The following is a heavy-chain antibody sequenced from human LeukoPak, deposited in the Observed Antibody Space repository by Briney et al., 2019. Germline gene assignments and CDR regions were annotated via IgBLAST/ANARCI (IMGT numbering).Heavy chain of an antibody. CDR2: VYQSGST. CDR1: GDSISSGYY. D-gene: IGHD5-12*01. Sequence: SETLSLTCAVSGDSISSGYYWGWIRQPPGKGLEWIGSVYQSGSTYYNPSLKSRVTISLDTSKNQFSLKLSSVTAADTAVYYCARTGHSGYEPQRGFDPWGQGNLVTVSS. J-gene: IGHJ5*02. V-gene: IGHV4-38-2*01. CDR3: ARTGHSGYEPQRGFDP.